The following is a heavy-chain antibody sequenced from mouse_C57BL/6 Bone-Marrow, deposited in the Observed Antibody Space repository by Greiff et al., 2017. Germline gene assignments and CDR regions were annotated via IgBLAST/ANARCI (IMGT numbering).Heavy chain of an antibody. D-gene: IGHD1-1*01. J-gene: IGHJ2*01. CDR1: GYAFTNYV. V-gene: IGHV1-54*01. CDR3: ARWKNYYSNSFYFDY. Sequence: VQLQQSGAELVRPGTSVKVSCKASGYAFTNYVIEWVKQRPGQGLEWIGVIYPGSGGTNYNEKFKGKATLTAAKSSSTAYMQLSCLTSEDSAVYFCARWKNYYSNSFYFDYWGPGTTLTVSS. CDR2: IYPGSGGT.